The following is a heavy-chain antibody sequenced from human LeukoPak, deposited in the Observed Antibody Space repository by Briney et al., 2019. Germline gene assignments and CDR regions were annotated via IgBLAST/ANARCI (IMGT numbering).Heavy chain of an antibody. V-gene: IGHV3-13*01. D-gene: IGHD7-27*01. J-gene: IGHJ6*02. CDR1: GFTFSTYD. CDR3: IRIRPGEHQYGMDV. Sequence: GGSLLLSCAASGFTFSTYDMHWGRPATGKGLEWVSAIDTVGKTYYAGSVTGPFTLSRENASNSLYLQMDSLRDGDTAVYYCIRIRPGEHQYGMDVWGQGTTVTVSS. CDR2: IDTVGKT.